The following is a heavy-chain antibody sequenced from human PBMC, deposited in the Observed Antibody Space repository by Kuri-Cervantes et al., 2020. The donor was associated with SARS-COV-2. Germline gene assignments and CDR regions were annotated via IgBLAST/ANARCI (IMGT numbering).Heavy chain of an antibody. Sequence: GESLKISCAASGFTFSSHAMHWVRQAPGKGLEWVAFIRYDGSNKYYADSVKGRFTISRDNSKNTLYLQMNSLRAEDTAVYYCAKERSNRVAVAQWGQGTLVTVSS. J-gene: IGHJ4*02. CDR2: IRYDGSNK. D-gene: IGHD6-19*01. V-gene: IGHV3-30*02. CDR1: GFTFSSHA. CDR3: AKERSNRVAVAQ.